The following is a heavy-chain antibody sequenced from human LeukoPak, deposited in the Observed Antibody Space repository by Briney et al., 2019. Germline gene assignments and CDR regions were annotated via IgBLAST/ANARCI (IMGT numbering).Heavy chain of an antibody. CDR1: GFDFGSYK. V-gene: IGHV3-33*08. CDR2: IWYDGSLK. CDR3: ARGQRATLDHSDSRASPNWIDP. Sequence: GVSLRLSCAASGFDFGSYKIHWVRQAPGKGPEWVADIWYDGSLKYYVDSVKGRFTISRDNSENTLYLQMNSLRVEDTAVFYCARGQRATLDHSDSRASPNWIDPWGQGTQVTVTP. J-gene: IGHJ5*02. D-gene: IGHD3-22*01.